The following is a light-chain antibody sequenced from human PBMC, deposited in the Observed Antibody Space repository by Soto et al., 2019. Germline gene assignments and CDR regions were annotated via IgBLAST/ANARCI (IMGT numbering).Light chain of an antibody. V-gene: IGLV2-23*01. Sequence: QPVLTQPASVSGSPGQSITISCTGTSSDFGTYNLVSWYQHHPGKVPKLIIYERSERPSGVSDRFSGSKSGNTASLTISGLQAEDEAAYYCCSFTSSNTHVFGTGTKVTVL. CDR3: CSFTSSNTHV. J-gene: IGLJ1*01. CDR2: ERS. CDR1: SSDFGTYNL.